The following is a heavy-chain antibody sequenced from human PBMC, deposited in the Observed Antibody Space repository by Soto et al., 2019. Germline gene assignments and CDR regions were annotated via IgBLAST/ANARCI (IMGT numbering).Heavy chain of an antibody. D-gene: IGHD6-13*01. Sequence: ASVKVSCKASGYTFTGYYIHWVRQAPGQGLEWMGWINPNSGGTNYAQKFQGWVTMTRDTSISTAYMELSRLRSDDTAVYYCARDHPIAAAVTRFDPWGQGTMVTV. V-gene: IGHV1-2*04. CDR3: ARDHPIAAAVTRFDP. CDR1: GYTFTGYY. CDR2: INPNSGGT. J-gene: IGHJ5*02.